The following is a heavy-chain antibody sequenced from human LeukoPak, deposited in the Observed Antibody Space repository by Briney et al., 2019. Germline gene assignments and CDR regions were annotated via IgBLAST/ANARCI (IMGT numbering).Heavy chain of an antibody. Sequence: GRSLRLSCVTSGFTFSNYGMHWVRQLPGKGLGWVAVISYDSEGDYHVDSVKGRFTISRDNSKNTLYLQMNSLRAEDTALYYCARDPDPNYFGGGPDAFDIWGQGTMVTVSS. J-gene: IGHJ3*02. V-gene: IGHV3-30*03. CDR3: ARDPDPNYFGGGPDAFDI. D-gene: IGHD3-16*01. CDR1: GFTFSNYG. CDR2: ISYDSEGD.